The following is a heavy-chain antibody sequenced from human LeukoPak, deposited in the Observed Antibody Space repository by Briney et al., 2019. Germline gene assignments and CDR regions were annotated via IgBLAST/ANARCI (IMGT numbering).Heavy chain of an antibody. CDR1: GGSFSGYY. Sequence: EPSETLSLTCAVYGGSFSGYYWSWIRQPPGKGLEWIGEINHSGSTNYNPSLKSRVTISVDTSKNQFSLKLSSVTAADTAVYYCARVEDYDILTGFDYWGQGTLVTVSS. CDR2: INHSGST. D-gene: IGHD3-9*01. J-gene: IGHJ4*02. CDR3: ARVEDYDILTGFDY. V-gene: IGHV4-34*01.